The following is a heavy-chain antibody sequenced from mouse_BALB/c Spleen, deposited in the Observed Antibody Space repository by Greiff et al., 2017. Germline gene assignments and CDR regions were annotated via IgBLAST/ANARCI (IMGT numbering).Heavy chain of an antibody. J-gene: IGHJ4*01. CDR3: AGLSPYYAMDY. D-gene: IGHD3-1*01. V-gene: IGHV3-2*02. Sequence: VQLKESGPGLVKPSQSLSLTCTVTGYSITSDYAWNWIRQFPGNKLEWMGYISYSGSTSYNPSLKSRISITRDTSKNQFFLQLNSVTTEDTATYYCAGLSPYYAMDYWGQGTSVTVSS. CDR1: GYSITSDYA. CDR2: ISYSGST.